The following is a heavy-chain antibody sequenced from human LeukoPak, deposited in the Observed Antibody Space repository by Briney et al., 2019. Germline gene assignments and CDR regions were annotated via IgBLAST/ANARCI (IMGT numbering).Heavy chain of an antibody. J-gene: IGHJ4*02. CDR1: GGSISSGDYY. Sequence: SQTLSLTCTVSGGSISSGDYYWSWIRQPPGKGLEWIGYIYYSGSTYYNPSLKSRVTISVDTSKNQFSLKLSSVTAADTAVYYCARDLGYYGSGSYFDYWGQGTLVTVSS. CDR3: ARDLGYYGSGSYFDY. D-gene: IGHD3-10*01. CDR2: IYYSGST. V-gene: IGHV4-30-4*01.